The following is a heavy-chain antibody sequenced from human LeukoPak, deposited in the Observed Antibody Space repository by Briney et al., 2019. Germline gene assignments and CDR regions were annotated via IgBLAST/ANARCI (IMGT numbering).Heavy chain of an antibody. Sequence: GGSLRLSCAASGFTFNSYGMHWVRQAPGKGLEWVAVIWYDGSNKYYADSVKGRFSISRDNSKNTLYLQMNSLRAEDTAVYYWARDRGRGTFQGGYFDYWGQGTLVTVSS. V-gene: IGHV3-33*01. CDR3: ARDRGRGTFQGGYFDY. CDR1: GFTFNSYG. J-gene: IGHJ4*02. D-gene: IGHD3-16*01. CDR2: IWYDGSNK.